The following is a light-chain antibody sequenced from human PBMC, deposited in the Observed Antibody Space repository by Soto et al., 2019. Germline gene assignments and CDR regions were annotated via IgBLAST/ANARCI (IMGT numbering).Light chain of an antibody. J-gene: IGLJ2*01. CDR3: SSYAGSNNFVV. Sequence: QSVLTQPPSASGSPGQSVTISCTGTSSDIGGYNYVSWYQQHPGKAPKLIIYEVSKRPSGVPDRFSGSKSGNTASLTVSGLQAEDEADYYCSSYAGSNNFVVFGGGTKLTAL. CDR1: SSDIGGYNY. V-gene: IGLV2-8*01. CDR2: EVS.